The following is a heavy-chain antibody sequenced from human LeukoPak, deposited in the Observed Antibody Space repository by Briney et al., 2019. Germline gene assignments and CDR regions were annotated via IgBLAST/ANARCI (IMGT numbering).Heavy chain of an antibody. D-gene: IGHD3-9*01. Sequence: GGSLRLSCAASGLTFNSYGMHWVRQAPGKGLEWVAFIRNDGSNKYYADSVKGRFTISRDNSKNTLYLQMNSLRAEDTAVYYCARAFPGYYDILTGYWRAYYYYMDVWGKGTTVTISS. V-gene: IGHV3-30*02. CDR2: IRNDGSNK. J-gene: IGHJ6*03. CDR1: GLTFNSYG. CDR3: ARAFPGYYDILTGYWRAYYYYMDV.